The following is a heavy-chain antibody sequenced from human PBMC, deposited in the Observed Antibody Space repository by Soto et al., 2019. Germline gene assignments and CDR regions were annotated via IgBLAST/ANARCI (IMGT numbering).Heavy chain of an antibody. J-gene: IGHJ3*02. V-gene: IGHV1-18*01. CDR1: GYTFTRSG. CDR3: ARLNYYDNAGYYYKGFDI. CDR2: ISSYNGDT. Sequence: GASVKVSCKASGYTFTRSGISWVRQAPGQGPEWMGWISSYNGDTNYAQTFQGRVTMTTDTSTSTAYMELSSLRSEDTAVYYCARLNYYDNAGYYYKGFDIWGQGTMVTVSS. D-gene: IGHD3-22*01.